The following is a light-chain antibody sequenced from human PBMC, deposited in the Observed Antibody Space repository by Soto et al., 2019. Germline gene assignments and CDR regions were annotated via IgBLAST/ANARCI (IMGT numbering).Light chain of an antibody. CDR2: EVY. Sequence: QSVLTQPPSASGSPGQSVTISCTGTSSDVGGYNYVSWYQHHPDKAPKLIIYEVYKRPSGVPDRFSGSKSGNTASLTVSGLQAEDEAEYYCSSYADSDSFVVFGGGTKLTVL. V-gene: IGLV2-8*01. CDR3: SSYADSDSFVV. J-gene: IGLJ2*01. CDR1: SSDVGGYNY.